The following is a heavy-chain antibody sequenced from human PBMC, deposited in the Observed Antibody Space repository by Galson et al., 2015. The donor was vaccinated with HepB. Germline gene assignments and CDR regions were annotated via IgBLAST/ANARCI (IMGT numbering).Heavy chain of an antibody. CDR3: VKEGSWFGGDWFDP. CDR1: GITYKNYA. Sequence: SLRLSCAASGITYKNYALSWVRQAPGKGLEWVSGINGRGSTRSYSDAVKGRFSISRDNSKDTVFLQMDNLRAEDTAVYYCVKEGSWFGGDWFDPWGQGALVTVS. V-gene: IGHV3-23*01. CDR2: INGRGSTR. D-gene: IGHD3-16*01. J-gene: IGHJ5*02.